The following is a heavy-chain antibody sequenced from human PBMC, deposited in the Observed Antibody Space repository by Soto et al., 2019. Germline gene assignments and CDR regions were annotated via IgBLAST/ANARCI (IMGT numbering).Heavy chain of an antibody. V-gene: IGHV5-10-1*01. CDR2: IDPSDSYT. J-gene: IGHJ4*02. Sequence: GESLKISCKGSGYSFTSYWISWVRQMPVKGLEWMGRIDPSDSYTNYSPSFQGHVTISADKSISTAYLQWSSLKASDTAMYYCARHEPYSYGPSPFDYWGQGTMVTVSS. CDR1: GYSFTSYW. CDR3: ARHEPYSYGPSPFDY. D-gene: IGHD5-18*01.